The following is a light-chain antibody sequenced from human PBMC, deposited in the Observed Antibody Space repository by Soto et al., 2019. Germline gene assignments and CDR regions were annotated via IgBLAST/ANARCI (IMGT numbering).Light chain of an antibody. CDR1: QSVSSSF. J-gene: IGKJ1*01. CDR2: GAS. V-gene: IGKV3-20*01. CDR3: QQYDSSPWT. Sequence: EIVLTQSPGTLSLSPGERATLSCRASQSVSSSFLAWYQQKPGQAPRLLIYGASSRATGIPDRFSGSGCGTDFTLTISGLEPEDFAVYYCQQYDSSPWTFGQGTKVEIK.